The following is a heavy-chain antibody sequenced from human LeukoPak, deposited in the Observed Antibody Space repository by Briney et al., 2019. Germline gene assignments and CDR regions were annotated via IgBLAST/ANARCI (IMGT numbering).Heavy chain of an antibody. V-gene: IGHV3-30-3*01. CDR1: GFTFSSYA. CDR2: ISYDGSNK. J-gene: IGHJ6*03. D-gene: IGHD3-22*01. Sequence: GGSLRLSCAASGFTFSSYAMHWVRQAPGKGLEWVAVISYDGSNKYYADSVKGRFTISRDNSKNTLYLQMNSLRAEDTAVYYCARDRAYYYDSSGYGGYYYYYMDVWGKGTTVTVSS. CDR3: ARDRAYYYDSSGYGGYYYYYMDV.